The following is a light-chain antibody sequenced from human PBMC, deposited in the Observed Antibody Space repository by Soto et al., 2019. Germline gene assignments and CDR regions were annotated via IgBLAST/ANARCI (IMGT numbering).Light chain of an antibody. CDR3: ISYAGSNNFVV. J-gene: IGLJ2*01. V-gene: IGLV2-8*01. Sequence: QSALTQPPSASVSPGQSVTISCTGTSSDVGGYNYVSWFRQHPGKAPKLMIYEVTKRPSGVPDRFSGSKSGNTASLTVSGLQAEDEADYYCISYAGSNNFVVFGGGTKLTVL. CDR2: EVT. CDR1: SSDVGGYNY.